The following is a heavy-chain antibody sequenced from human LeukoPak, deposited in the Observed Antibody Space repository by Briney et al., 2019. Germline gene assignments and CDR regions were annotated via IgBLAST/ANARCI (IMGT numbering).Heavy chain of an antibody. CDR1: SRNYA. J-gene: IGHJ5*02. D-gene: IGHD3-22*01. CDR3: ASTNYYDSRGFNWFDP. CDR2: IIPVFGTA. Sequence: SVKVSCKGASRNYAFSWVRQAHGQGLEWMGGIIPVFGTANYAQKFQGRVTITADESTSTAYMELSSLRSEDTAVYYCASTNYYDSRGFNWFDPWGQGTLVTVSS. V-gene: IGHV1-69*13.